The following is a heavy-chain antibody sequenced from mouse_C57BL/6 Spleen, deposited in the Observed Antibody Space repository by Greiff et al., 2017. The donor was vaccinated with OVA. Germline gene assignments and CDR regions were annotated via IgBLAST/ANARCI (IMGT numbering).Heavy chain of an antibody. CDR2: IYPGDGDT. J-gene: IGHJ4*01. CDR3: ARGTYYSNSGDY. V-gene: IGHV1-82*01. CDR1: GYAFSSSW. D-gene: IGHD2-5*01. Sequence: QVQLKQSGPELVKPGASVKISCKASGYAFSSSWMNWVKQRPGKGLEWIGRIYPGDGDTNYNGKFKGKATLTADKSSSTAYMQLSSLTSEDSAVYFCARGTYYSNSGDYWGQGTSVTVSS.